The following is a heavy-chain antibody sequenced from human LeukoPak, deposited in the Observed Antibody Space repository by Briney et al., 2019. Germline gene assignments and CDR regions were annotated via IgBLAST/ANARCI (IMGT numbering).Heavy chain of an antibody. CDR1: GFTFSDYY. CDR3: ARVPQPSYSSGWLNDY. V-gene: IGHV3-11*04. CDR2: ISSSGSTI. Sequence: GGSLRLSCAASGFTFSDYYMSWICQAPGKGLEWVSYISSSGSTIYYADSVKGRFTISRDNAKNSLYLQMNSLRAEDTAVYYCARVPQPSYSSGWLNDYWGQGTLVTVSS. D-gene: IGHD6-19*01. J-gene: IGHJ4*02.